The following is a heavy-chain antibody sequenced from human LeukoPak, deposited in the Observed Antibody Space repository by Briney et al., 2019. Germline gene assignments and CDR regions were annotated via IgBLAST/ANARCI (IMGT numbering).Heavy chain of an antibody. Sequence: GGSLRLSCAASGFTFSSYWMSWVRQAPGKGLEWVANIKQDGSEKYYVDSVKGRFTISRDNAKNSLYLQMNSLRAEDTAVYYCAREYFYDSSGYYYNDYWGQGTLVTVSS. V-gene: IGHV3-7*05. CDR2: IKQDGSEK. J-gene: IGHJ4*02. CDR3: AREYFYDSSGYYYNDY. D-gene: IGHD3-22*01. CDR1: GFTFSSYW.